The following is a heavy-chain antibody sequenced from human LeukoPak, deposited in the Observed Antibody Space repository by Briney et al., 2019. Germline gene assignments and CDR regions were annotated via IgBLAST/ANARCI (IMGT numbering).Heavy chain of an antibody. CDR2: ISGSGGST. J-gene: IGHJ5*02. V-gene: IGHV3-23*01. Sequence: PGGSLRLSCAASGFTFSSYAMSWVRQAPGKGLEWVSAISGSGGSTYYADSVKGRFTIPRDNSKNTLYLQMNSLRAEDTAVYYCASYCSSTSCYAFRFDPWGQGTLVTVSS. D-gene: IGHD2-2*01. CDR1: GFTFSSYA. CDR3: ASYCSSTSCYAFRFDP.